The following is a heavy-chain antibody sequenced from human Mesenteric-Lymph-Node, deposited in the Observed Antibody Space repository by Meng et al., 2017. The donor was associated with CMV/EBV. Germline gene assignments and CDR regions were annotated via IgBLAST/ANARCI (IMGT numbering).Heavy chain of an antibody. J-gene: IGHJ4*02. CDR3: TRALKRYSNYEGY. CDR2: IRSKAYGGTT. Sequence: SLKISCAASGFTFSDYYMNWVRQAPGKGLEWVGFIRSKAYGGTTEYAAYVKGRFTISRDDSKSIAYLQMNSLKTEDTAVYYCTRALKRYSNYEGYWGQGTLVTVSS. V-gene: IGHV3-49*04. D-gene: IGHD4-11*01. CDR1: GFTFSDYY.